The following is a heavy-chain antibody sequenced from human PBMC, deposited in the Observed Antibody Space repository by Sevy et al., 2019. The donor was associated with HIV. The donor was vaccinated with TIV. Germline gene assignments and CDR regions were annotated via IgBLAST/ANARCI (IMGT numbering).Heavy chain of an antibody. CDR2: INHRGST. D-gene: IGHD5-18*01. J-gene: IGHJ4*02. Sequence: SETLSLTCAVYGGSFSGYYWSWIRQPPGKGLEWIGEINHRGSTNYNPSLKSRVTISVDTSKNQFSLKLSSVTAADTAVYYCARWTDGYSYGLDYWGQGTLVTVSS. CDR1: GGSFSGYY. CDR3: ARWTDGYSYGLDY. V-gene: IGHV4-34*01.